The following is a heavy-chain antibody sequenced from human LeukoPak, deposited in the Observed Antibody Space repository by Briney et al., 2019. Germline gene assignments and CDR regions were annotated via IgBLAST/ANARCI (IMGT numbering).Heavy chain of an antibody. J-gene: IGHJ6*02. CDR1: GYTFTSYY. D-gene: IGHD2-15*01. CDR2: INPSGGST. CDR3: ARAGGVVVVAATQVDYYYYGMDV. Sequence: ASVKVSCKASGYTFTSYYMHWVRQAPGQGLEWMGIINPSGGSTSYAQKFQGRVTMTRDTSTSTVYMELSSLRSEDTAVYYCARAGGVVVVAATQVDYYYYGMDVWGQGTTVTVSS. V-gene: IGHV1-46*01.